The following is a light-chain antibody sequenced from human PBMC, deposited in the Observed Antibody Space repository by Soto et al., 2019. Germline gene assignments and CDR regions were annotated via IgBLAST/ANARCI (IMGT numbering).Light chain of an antibody. V-gene: IGLV2-14*03. J-gene: IGLJ1*01. CDR2: EVS. Sequence: QSALTQPASVSGSPGQSIAISCTGTSSDVGAYDYVSWYQQHPDKAPKLIIYEVSHRPAGVSNRFSASKYVNTATLTISGLQTEDEADYYCASHTTSNTRVFGTGTKVTGL. CDR1: SSDVGAYDY. CDR3: ASHTTSNTRV.